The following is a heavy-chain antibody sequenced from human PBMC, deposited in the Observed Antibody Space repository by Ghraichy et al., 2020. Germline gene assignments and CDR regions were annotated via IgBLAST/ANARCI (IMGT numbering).Heavy chain of an antibody. CDR1: GFTFSTYW. CDR2: IKQDGSEK. J-gene: IGHJ4*02. CDR3: ARKFGVITHPYFDF. D-gene: IGHD3-22*01. V-gene: IGHV3-7*01. Sequence: GGSLRLSCAVSGFTFSTYWMSWVRQAPGKGLEWVANIKQDGSEKYYVDSVKGRFTISRDDAKNSLYLQMNSLRAEDTAVYYCARKFGVITHPYFDFWGQGTLVTVSS.